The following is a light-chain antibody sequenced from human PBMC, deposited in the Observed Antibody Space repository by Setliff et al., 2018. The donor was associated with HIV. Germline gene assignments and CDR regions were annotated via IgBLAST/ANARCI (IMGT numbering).Light chain of an antibody. CDR1: NTDVGGYNY. J-gene: IGLJ1*01. V-gene: IGLV2-23*02. CDR3: CSYATGTSYV. Sequence: QSVLTQPASVSGSPGQSITISCTGTNTDVGGYNYVSWYQHHPGKAPRLVIYDVNMRPAGVSNRFSGSKSGNTASLTISGLQAEDEADYYCCSYATGTSYVFGSGTKGTV. CDR2: DVN.